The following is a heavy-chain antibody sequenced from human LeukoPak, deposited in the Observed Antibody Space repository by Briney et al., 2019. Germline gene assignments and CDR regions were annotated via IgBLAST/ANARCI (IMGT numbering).Heavy chain of an antibody. CDR1: GYTFISHD. CDR2: MDPNSGDT. V-gene: IGHV1-8*01. J-gene: IGHJ6*02. D-gene: IGHD6-13*01. CDR3: ARGAGIAAAGIYYYGMDV. Sequence: ASVKVSCKTSGYTFISHDINWVRQATGQGLEWMGWMDPNSGDTGYAQRFQGWVTMTRDTSISTAYMELSRLRSDDTAVYYCARGAGIAAAGIYYYGMDVWGQGTTVTVSS.